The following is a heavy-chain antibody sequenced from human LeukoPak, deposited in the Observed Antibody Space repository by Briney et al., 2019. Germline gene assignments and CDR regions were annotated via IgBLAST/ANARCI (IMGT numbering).Heavy chain of an antibody. J-gene: IGHJ6*02. Sequence: GGSLRLSCAASGFTVSSNYMSWVRQAPGKGLEWVSVIYSGGSTYYADSVKGSFTISRDNSKNKLNIQMNSLRAEDTAVYYCARDRDSTGWYYGMDVWGQGTTVTVSS. CDR2: IYSGGST. D-gene: IGHD6-19*01. CDR1: GFTVSSNY. CDR3: ARDRDSTGWYYGMDV. V-gene: IGHV3-66*01.